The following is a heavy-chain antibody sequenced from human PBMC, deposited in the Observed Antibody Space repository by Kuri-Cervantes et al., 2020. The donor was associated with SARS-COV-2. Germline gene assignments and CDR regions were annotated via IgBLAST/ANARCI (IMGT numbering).Heavy chain of an antibody. V-gene: IGHV1-2*02. CDR1: GGTFSSYA. CDR3: ARGLGGSYYYDAFDI. J-gene: IGHJ3*02. D-gene: IGHD1-26*01. CDR2: INPNSGGT. Sequence: ASVKVSCKASGGTFSSYAISWVRQAPGQGLEWMGWINPNSGGTNYAQKFQGRVTMTRDTSISTAYMELSRLRSDDTAVYYCARGLGGSYYYDAFDIWGQGTMVTVSS.